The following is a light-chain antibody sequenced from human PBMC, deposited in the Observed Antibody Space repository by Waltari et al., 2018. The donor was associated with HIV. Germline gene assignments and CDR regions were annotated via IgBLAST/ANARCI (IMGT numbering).Light chain of an antibody. Sequence: QAVVTQEPSLPVSPGGTVTITCCSSTGAVTPGHYAYWLQQRTGQAPMTFIFATTTTHPWTPARFSGSLRGGKAALTLSGAQLEDEADYYCFLSYSGAWVFGGRTKLTVL. CDR1: TGAVTPGHY. V-gene: IGLV7-46*01. CDR2: ATT. CDR3: FLSYSGAWV. J-gene: IGLJ3*02.